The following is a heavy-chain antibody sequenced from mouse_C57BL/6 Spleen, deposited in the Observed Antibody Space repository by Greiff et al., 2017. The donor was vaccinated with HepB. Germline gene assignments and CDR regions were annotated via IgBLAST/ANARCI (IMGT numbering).Heavy chain of an antibody. V-gene: IGHV3-6*01. CDR3: AKGRDGYFPY. J-gene: IGHJ2*01. Sequence: EVKLQESGPGLVKPSQSLSLTCSVTGYSITSGYYWNWIRQFPGNKLEWMGYISYDGSNNYNPSLKNRISITRDTSKNQFFLKLNSVTTEDTATYYCAKGRDGYFPYWGQGTTLTVSS. CDR2: ISYDGSN. CDR1: GYSITSGYY. D-gene: IGHD2-3*01.